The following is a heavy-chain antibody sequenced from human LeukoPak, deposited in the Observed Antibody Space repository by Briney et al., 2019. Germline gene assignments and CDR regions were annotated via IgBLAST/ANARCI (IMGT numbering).Heavy chain of an antibody. CDR2: IYYSGST. Sequence: SETLSLTCTVSGASINSYYWSWIRQPPGKGLEWIGYIYYSGSTNYNPSLKSRVTISVDTSKNQFSLKLSSVTAADTAVYYCARQRQYNWNSDTYYYGMDVWGQGTTVTVSS. J-gene: IGHJ6*02. V-gene: IGHV4-59*08. CDR1: GASINSYY. CDR3: ARQRQYNWNSDTYYYGMDV. D-gene: IGHD1-7*01.